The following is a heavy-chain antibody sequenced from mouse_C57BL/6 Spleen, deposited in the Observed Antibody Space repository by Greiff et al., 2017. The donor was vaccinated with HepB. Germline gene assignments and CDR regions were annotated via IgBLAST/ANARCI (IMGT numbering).Heavy chain of an antibody. CDR1: GYTFTSYW. CDR3: AMGYYYGSSHWYVDV. D-gene: IGHD1-1*01. J-gene: IGHJ1*03. V-gene: IGHV1-64*01. CDR2: IHPNSGST. Sequence: QVQLQQPGAELVKPGASVKLSCKASGYTFTSYWMHWVKQRPGQGLEWIGMIHPNSGSTNYNEKFKSKATLTVDKSSSTAYMQLSSLTSEDSAVYYCAMGYYYGSSHWYVDVWGTGTTVTVSS.